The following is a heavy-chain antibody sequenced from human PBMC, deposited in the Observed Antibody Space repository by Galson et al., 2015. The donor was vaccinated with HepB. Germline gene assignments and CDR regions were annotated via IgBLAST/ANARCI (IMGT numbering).Heavy chain of an antibody. V-gene: IGHV3-7*01. J-gene: IGHJ3*02. Sequence: SLRLSCAASGFTFSSYWMSWVRQAPGKGLEWVANIKQDGSEKYYVDSVKGRFTISRDNAKNSLYLQMNSLRAEDTAVYYCASGAGGYSPYDAYEIWGQGTTVTVSS. D-gene: IGHD3-22*01. CDR2: IKQDGSEK. CDR3: ASGAGGYSPYDAYEI. CDR1: GFTFSSYW.